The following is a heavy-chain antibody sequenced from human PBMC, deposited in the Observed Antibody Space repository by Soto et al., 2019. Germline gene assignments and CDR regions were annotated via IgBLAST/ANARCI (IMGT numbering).Heavy chain of an antibody. CDR1: GFAFSDYF. D-gene: IGHD1-1*01. Sequence: VGSLRLSCAASGFAFSDYFMDWVRQAPGKRLEWVGRIRNRPNSYTTEYAASVKGRFSMSRDDSSNSVFLQMNSLKTDDTAVYYCARGYSVSSRSRSFDYWGQGILVTVS. J-gene: IGHJ4*02. CDR3: ARGYSVSSRSRSFDY. V-gene: IGHV3-72*01. CDR2: IRNRPNSYTT.